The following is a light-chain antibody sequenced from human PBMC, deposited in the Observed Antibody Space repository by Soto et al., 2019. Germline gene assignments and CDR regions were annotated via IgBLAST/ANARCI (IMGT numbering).Light chain of an antibody. V-gene: IGKV3-20*01. CDR2: GAS. J-gene: IGKJ1*01. CDR3: QQYDSSPVT. CDR1: QSVSSGF. Sequence: EIVLTQSPGTLYLSPGERATLSCRASQSVSSGFLAWYQQKPGQAPSLLIYGASSRATGIPDRFSGSGSGTDFTLTISRLEPEDLAVYYCQQYDSSPVTFGQGNKVEIK.